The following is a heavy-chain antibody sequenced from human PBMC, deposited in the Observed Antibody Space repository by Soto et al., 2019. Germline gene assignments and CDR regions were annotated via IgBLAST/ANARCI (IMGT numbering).Heavy chain of an antibody. CDR1: GGSFSGYY. D-gene: IGHD3-10*01. V-gene: IGHV4-34*02. Sequence: QVQLQQWGAGLLKPSETLSLTCAVYGGSFSGYYWTWIRQTPGKGLEWTGEINQSGNTNYNPSLKSRVTISVDTSKKQFSRQMTSLTAADAAVYYCAREQFARYSEAGPGFGGRWFDPWGAGTLDSVSS. CDR3: AREQFARYSEAGPGFGGRWFDP. J-gene: IGHJ5*02. CDR2: INQSGNT.